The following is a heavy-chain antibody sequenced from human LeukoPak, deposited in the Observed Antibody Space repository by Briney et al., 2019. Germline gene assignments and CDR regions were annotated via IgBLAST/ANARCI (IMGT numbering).Heavy chain of an antibody. CDR2: ISAYNGNT. CDR1: GYTFTSCG. CDR3: ARVLYYDYVWGSCDY. J-gene: IGHJ4*02. Sequence: ASVKVSCKASGYTFTSCGISWVRQAPGQGLEWMGWISAYNGNTNYAQKLQGRVTMTTDTSTSTAYMELRSLRSDDTAVYYCARVLYYDYVWGSCDYWGQGTLVTVSS. D-gene: IGHD3-16*01. V-gene: IGHV1-18*01.